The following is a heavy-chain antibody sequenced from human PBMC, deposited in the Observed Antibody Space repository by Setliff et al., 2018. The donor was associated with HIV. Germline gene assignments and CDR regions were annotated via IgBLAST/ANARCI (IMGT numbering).Heavy chain of an antibody. CDR1: GSSISNGYY. Sequence: SETLSLTCAVSGSSISNGYYWGWIRQPPGKGLEWIGSIYYSYSSGNTYYNPSLKSRVTISLDTSKNQFSLKLTSVTAADTAVYYCASAGSGTRAPPRYWGQGTLVTVSS. CDR2: IYYSYSSGNT. D-gene: IGHD1-1*01. CDR3: ASAGSGTRAPPRY. V-gene: IGHV4-38-2*01. J-gene: IGHJ4*02.